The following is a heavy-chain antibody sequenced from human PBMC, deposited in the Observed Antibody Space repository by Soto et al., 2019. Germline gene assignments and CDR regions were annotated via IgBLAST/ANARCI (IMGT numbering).Heavy chain of an antibody. Sequence: SETLSLTCTVSGGSISSSSYYWGWIRQPPGKGLEWIGSIYYSGSTYYNPSLKSRVTISVDTSKNQFSLKLSSVTAADTAVYYCARATVAYYYYGMDVWGQGTTVT. CDR2: IYYSGST. J-gene: IGHJ6*02. CDR3: ARATVAYYYYGMDV. CDR1: GGSISSSSYY. V-gene: IGHV4-39*01. D-gene: IGHD4-17*01.